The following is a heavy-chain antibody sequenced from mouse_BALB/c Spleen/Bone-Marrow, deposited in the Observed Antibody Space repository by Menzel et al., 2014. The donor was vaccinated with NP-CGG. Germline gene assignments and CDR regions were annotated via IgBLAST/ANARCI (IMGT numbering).Heavy chain of an antibody. CDR1: GYTFTSYW. CDR3: ARARSTVITTWYFDV. Sequence: GYTFTSYWINWIKQRPGQGLEWIGRFAPGSGNTYYNEMFKGKATLTVDTSSSTAYIQLSSLSSEDSTVYFCARARSTVITTWYFDVWGAGTTVTVSS. J-gene: IGHJ1*01. D-gene: IGHD2-4*01. CDR2: FAPGSGNT. V-gene: IGHV1S41*01.